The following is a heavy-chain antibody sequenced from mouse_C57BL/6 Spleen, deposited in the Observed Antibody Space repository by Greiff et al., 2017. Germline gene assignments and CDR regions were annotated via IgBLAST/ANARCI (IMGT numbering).Heavy chain of an antibody. J-gene: IGHJ1*03. V-gene: IGHV1-39*01. CDR3: ARRDYGSSPYWYFDV. D-gene: IGHD1-1*01. CDR2: INPNYGTT. Sequence: VQLKESGPELVKPGASVKISCKASGYSFTDYNMNWVKQSNGKSLEWIGVINPNYGTTSYNQKFKGKATLTVDQSSSTAYMQLNSLTSEDSAVYYCARRDYGSSPYWYFDVWGTGTTVTVSS. CDR1: GYSFTDYN.